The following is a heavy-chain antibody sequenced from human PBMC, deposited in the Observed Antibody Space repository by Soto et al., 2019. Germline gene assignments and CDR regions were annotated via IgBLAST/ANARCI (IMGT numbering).Heavy chain of an antibody. CDR3: FPSAVTTFYGMDF. V-gene: IGHV3-23*01. D-gene: IGHD4-17*01. J-gene: IGHJ6*02. Sequence: EVQLLESGGGLVQPGGSLRLSCVASGFSFSNYAMNWVRQAPGTGLEWVSAISASGGGTYSADSVKGRFTISRNNSKNTLYLQMNNLRAEDTAVYYCFPSAVTTFYGMDFWGQGTTVTVSS. CDR2: ISASGGGT. CDR1: GFSFSNYA.